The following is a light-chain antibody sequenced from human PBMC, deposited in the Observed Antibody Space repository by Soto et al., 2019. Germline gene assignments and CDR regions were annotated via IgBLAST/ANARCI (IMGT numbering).Light chain of an antibody. V-gene: IGKV1-5*01. CDR1: QSIGSR. Sequence: DIQMTQSPFTLSASVGDRVTITCRASQSIGSRLAWYQQKPGKAPKLLIYDASVLETGVPSRFSGFSSGTEFTLTISSLQPDDFATYYCQQYNSYWTFGQGTKVDIK. CDR3: QQYNSYWT. CDR2: DAS. J-gene: IGKJ1*01.